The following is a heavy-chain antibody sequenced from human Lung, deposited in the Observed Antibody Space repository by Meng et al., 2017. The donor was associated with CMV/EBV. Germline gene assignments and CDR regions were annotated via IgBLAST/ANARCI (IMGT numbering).Heavy chain of an antibody. CDR2: ISSSSSYI. Sequence: GGSXRLXCAASGFTFSSYSMNWVRQAPGKGLEWVSSISSSSSYIYYADSVKGRFTISRDNAENSLYLQMNSLRAEDTAVYYCARDLSGIVVVVAADYWYFDLGXRGNXVTVSS. D-gene: IGHD2-15*01. V-gene: IGHV3-21*01. J-gene: IGHJ2*01. CDR1: GFTFSSYS. CDR3: ARDLSGIVVVVAADYWYFDL.